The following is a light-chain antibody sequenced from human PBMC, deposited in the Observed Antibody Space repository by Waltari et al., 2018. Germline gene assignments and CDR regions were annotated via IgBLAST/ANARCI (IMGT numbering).Light chain of an antibody. CDR3: QQYGTSPYT. CDR2: VAS. Sequence: EIVLTQSPGTLSLSPGERVTLSCRASQSVRSTYLAWYQQKPGQAPRLLIYVASTRATGIPDRFSGSGSGTDFTLTISRLEPEDFAVYYCQQYGTSPYTFGQGTKLEI. CDR1: QSVRSTY. J-gene: IGKJ2*01. V-gene: IGKV3-20*01.